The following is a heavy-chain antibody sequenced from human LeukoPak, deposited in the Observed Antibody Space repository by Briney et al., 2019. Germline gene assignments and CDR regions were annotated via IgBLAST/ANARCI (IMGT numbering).Heavy chain of an antibody. J-gene: IGHJ4*02. CDR2: ISYDGRNI. D-gene: IGHD1-26*01. CDR3: ATDRNSGKYYDY. CDR1: GFTFNNYG. Sequence: GGSLRLSCAASGFTFNNYGMHWVRQAPGKGLEWVAVISYDGRNIHYPDSVKGRFTISRDISTDTLWLQMDSLRTEDTAVYYCATDRNSGKYYDYWGQGTLVTVSS. V-gene: IGHV3-30*03.